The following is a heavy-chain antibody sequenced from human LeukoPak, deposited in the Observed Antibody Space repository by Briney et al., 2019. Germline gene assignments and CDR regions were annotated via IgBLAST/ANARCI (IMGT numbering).Heavy chain of an antibody. CDR3: AREVSDYYDSSGYYYFQH. D-gene: IGHD3-22*01. J-gene: IGHJ1*01. V-gene: IGHV3-74*01. CDR1: GFTFSSYW. CDR2: INSDGSST. Sequence: GGSLRLSCAASGFTFSSYWMSWVRQAPGKGLVWVSRINSDGSSTNYADSVKGRFTISRDNAKNTLYLQMNSLRAEDTAVYYCAREVSDYYDSSGYYYFQHWGQGTLVTVSS.